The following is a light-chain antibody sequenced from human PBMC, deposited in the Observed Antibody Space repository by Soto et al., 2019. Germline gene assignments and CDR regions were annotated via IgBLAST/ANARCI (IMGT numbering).Light chain of an antibody. V-gene: IGKV1-9*01. Sequence: DIQMTQSPSTLSGSVVDRVTITFRASQGISSFLAWYQQKPGKAPNLLIYGASTLQSGVPSRFSGSGSGTDFTLTIDSLQPEDVATYHCQQLNNYSRTFGPGTKVDI. CDR1: QGISSF. CDR2: GAS. J-gene: IGKJ3*01. CDR3: QQLNNYSRT.